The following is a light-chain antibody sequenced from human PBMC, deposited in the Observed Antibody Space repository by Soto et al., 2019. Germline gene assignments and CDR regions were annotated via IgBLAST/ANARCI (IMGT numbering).Light chain of an antibody. CDR1: QDIGDD. V-gene: IGKV1-6*01. CDR2: GAS. J-gene: IGKJ1*01. Sequence: GDRVTITCRTSQDIGDDLGWYQHKPGQAPKLMIHGASSLQSGVPSRFSGSGSGTDCTLTIISLQPEDSATYYCLQNHNYPRTFGQGTKVDIK. CDR3: LQNHNYPRT.